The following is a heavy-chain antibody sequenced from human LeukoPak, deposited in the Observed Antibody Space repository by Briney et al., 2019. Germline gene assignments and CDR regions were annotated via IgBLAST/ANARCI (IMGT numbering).Heavy chain of an antibody. J-gene: IGHJ4*02. D-gene: IGHD3-22*01. V-gene: IGHV3-23*01. CDR3: AKTLTMILVLRGGFDY. CDR2: ISGSGGST. Sequence: PGGSLRLSCTASGFTFSSYAVTWVRQAPGKGLEWVSSISGSGGSTYYADSVKGRFTISRANSENTLYLQMHSLRAEDTAVYYCAKTLTMILVLRGGFDYWGQGALVTVSS. CDR1: GFTFSSYA.